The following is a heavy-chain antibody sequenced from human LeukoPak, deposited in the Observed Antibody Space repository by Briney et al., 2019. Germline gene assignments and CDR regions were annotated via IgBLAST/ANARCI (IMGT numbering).Heavy chain of an antibody. Sequence: GGSLRLSCAASGFTFDDYGMSWVRQAPGKGLEWVSGINWNGGSTGYADSVKGRFTISRDNAKNSLYLQMNSLRAEDTAVYYCAKDHPYYFDYWGQGTLVTVSS. J-gene: IGHJ4*02. CDR1: GFTFDDYG. CDR3: AKDHPYYFDY. CDR2: INWNGGST. V-gene: IGHV3-20*04.